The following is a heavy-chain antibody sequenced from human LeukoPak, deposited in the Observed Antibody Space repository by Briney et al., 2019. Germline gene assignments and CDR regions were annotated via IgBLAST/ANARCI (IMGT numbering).Heavy chain of an antibody. CDR2: ISSSSSYI. D-gene: IGHD3-16*02. CDR1: GFTFSSYS. J-gene: IGHJ3*02. CDR3: ARAEITFGGVIVSGNAFDI. Sequence: GGSLRLSCAASGFTFSSYSMNWVRQAPGKGLEWVSSISSSSSYIYYADSVKGRFTISRDNAKNSLYLQMNSLRAEDTAVYYCARAEITFGGVIVSGNAFDIWDQGTMVTVSS. V-gene: IGHV3-21*01.